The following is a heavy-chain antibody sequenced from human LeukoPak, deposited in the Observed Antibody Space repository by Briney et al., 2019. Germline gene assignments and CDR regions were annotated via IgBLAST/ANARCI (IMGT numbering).Heavy chain of an antibody. CDR1: GFTVSNNY. D-gene: IGHD2-2*01. CDR3: ARDPCSGTSWLDY. Sequence: PGGPLTLSCTASGFTVSNNYISWVRHSRGRGEEWVSIIYSGGSTDYADSVKGRFIISRDNSKHTLYLQMNSQRAEDTAVYYCARDPCSGTSWLDYWGQGTLVTVSS. V-gene: IGHV3-66*01. CDR2: IYSGGST. J-gene: IGHJ4*02.